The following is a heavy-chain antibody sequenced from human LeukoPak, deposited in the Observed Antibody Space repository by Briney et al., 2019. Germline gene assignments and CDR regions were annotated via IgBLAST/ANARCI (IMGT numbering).Heavy chain of an antibody. V-gene: IGHV1-18*01. CDR1: GYTFNSYG. CDR3: ARAWDCTSTSCYAYFDY. J-gene: IGHJ4*02. CDR2: ISAYNVNT. Sequence: GASVKVSCKASGYTFNSYGISWVRQAPGQGLEWMGWISAYNVNTNYAQNLQGRVTMTTDTSTSTAYMELRSLRSDDTAVYYCARAWDCTSTSCYAYFDYWGQGALVTVSS. D-gene: IGHD2-2*01.